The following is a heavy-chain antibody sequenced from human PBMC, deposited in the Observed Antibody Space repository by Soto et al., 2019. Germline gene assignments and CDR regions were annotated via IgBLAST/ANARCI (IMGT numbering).Heavy chain of an antibody. CDR1: GVSFNNNG. CDR3: ARVLYYGSGSYSPYGMDV. CDR2: VSPPFRTS. J-gene: IGHJ6*02. Sequence: QVQRVQSGAEVKKPGSSVKVSCKTSGVSFNNNGIGWVRQAPGHGLEWMGGVSPPFRTSNYARKFQGRIALTADATTGTVNMELSSLTSEDTAQYYCARVLYYGSGSYSPYGMDVWGQGTTVTVSS. V-gene: IGHV1-69*01. D-gene: IGHD3-10*01.